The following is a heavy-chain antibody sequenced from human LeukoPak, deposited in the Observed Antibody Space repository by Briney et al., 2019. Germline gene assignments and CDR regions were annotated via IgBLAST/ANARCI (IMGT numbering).Heavy chain of an antibody. CDR3: ARDMVRGVKDAFDP. D-gene: IGHD3-10*01. Sequence: GGSLRLSCVASGFNFNNAWMNWVRQAPGKGLEWVAYITSGGGSIYYADSVKGRFTISRDNAKNSLFLQMNSLRAEDTAVYYCARDMVRGVKDAFDPWGQGTLVTVSS. CDR2: ITSGGGSI. J-gene: IGHJ5*02. V-gene: IGHV3-48*04. CDR1: GFNFNNAW.